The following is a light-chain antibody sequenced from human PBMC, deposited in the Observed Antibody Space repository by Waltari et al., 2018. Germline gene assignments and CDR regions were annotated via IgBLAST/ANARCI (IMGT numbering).Light chain of an antibody. V-gene: IGKV1-39*01. CDR2: AAS. CDR3: QQSYSTPQMYS. J-gene: IGKJ2*03. CDR1: QSISSY. Sequence: DIQMTQSPSPLSASVGDRVTITCRASQSISSYLNWYQQKPGKAPKLLIYAASSLQSGVPSRFSGSGSGTDFTLTISSLQPEDFATYYCQQSYSTPQMYSFGQGTKLEIK.